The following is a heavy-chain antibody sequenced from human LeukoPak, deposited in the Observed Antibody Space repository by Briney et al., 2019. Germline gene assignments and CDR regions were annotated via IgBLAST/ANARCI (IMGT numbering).Heavy chain of an antibody. V-gene: IGHV4-59*08. J-gene: IGHJ5*02. CDR3: ARHGSFGYCSNGVCSSDYFDP. CDR2: IYYSGST. CDR1: ADSISSYY. D-gene: IGHD2-8*01. Sequence: PSDTLSLTCTVSADSISSYYWSWIRQPPGKGLEWIGYIYYSGSTYYNPSLKSRVTISVDTSKKESSLNLNSVTAADTAVYYCARHGSFGYCSNGVCSSDYFDPWGQGTLVTVSS.